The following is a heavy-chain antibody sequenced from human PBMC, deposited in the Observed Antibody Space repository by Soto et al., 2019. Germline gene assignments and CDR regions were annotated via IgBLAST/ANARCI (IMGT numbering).Heavy chain of an antibody. CDR2: IYYSGST. CDR1: GGSISSYY. Sequence: SETLSLTCTVSGGSISSYYWSWIWQPPGKGLEWIGYIYYSGSTNYNPSLKSRVTISVDTSKNQFSLKLSSVTAADTAVYYCARGTPLGYDSSGYLVYWGQGTLVTVSS. J-gene: IGHJ1*01. V-gene: IGHV4-59*01. D-gene: IGHD3-22*01. CDR3: ARGTPLGYDSSGYLVY.